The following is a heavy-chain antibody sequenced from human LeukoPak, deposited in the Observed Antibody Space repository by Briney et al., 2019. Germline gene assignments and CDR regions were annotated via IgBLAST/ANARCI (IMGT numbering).Heavy chain of an antibody. D-gene: IGHD2-8*01. CDR2: IYYSGSI. J-gene: IGHJ6*02. V-gene: IGHV4-39*07. CDR1: GGSISNSSKY. CDR3: ARRPTNYFGMDV. Sequence: PSETLSLTCTVSGGSISNSSKYWGWIRQPPGKGLEWIGNIYYSGSIYYNPSLKSRVTISVHTSKNQFSLKLSSVTAADTAVYYCARRPTNYFGMDVWGQGTTVTVSS.